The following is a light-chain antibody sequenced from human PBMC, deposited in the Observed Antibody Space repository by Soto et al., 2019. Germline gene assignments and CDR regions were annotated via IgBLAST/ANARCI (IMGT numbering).Light chain of an antibody. CDR1: QSVSSF. CDR3: QERSNWPWT. Sequence: EIVLTQSPATLSLSPGERATLSCRASQSVSSFLAWYQQRPGQAPKLLIYDASNRATGIPDRFSGSGFGTDFTLIISRLEPEDFAVYYCQERSNWPWTFGQGTRVDIK. CDR2: DAS. J-gene: IGKJ1*01. V-gene: IGKV3-11*01.